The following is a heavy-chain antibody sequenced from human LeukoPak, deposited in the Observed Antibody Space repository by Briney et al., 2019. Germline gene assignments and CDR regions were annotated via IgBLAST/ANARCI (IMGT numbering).Heavy chain of an antibody. V-gene: IGHV3-74*01. CDR2: INSDGSST. CDR1: GFTFSSYW. J-gene: IGHJ4*02. D-gene: IGHD6-13*01. Sequence: GGSLRLSCAASGFTFSSYWMHWVRQAPGKGLVWVSRINSDGSSTSYADSVKGRFTISRDNAKNTLYLQMNSLRAEDTAVYYCARGGTVRMAAGEIDYWDQGTLVTVSS. CDR3: ARGGTVRMAAGEIDY.